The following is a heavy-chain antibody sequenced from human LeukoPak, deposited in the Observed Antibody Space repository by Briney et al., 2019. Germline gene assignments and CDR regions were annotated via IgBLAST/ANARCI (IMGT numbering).Heavy chain of an antibody. Sequence: PGGSLRLSCAASGFTFSSYSMNWVRQAPGKGLEWVSSISSSSSYIYYADSVKGRFTISRDDAKNSLYLQMNSLRDEDTAVYFCARAHTIFWEFDAFDIWGRGTMVTVSS. CDR2: ISSSSSYI. V-gene: IGHV3-21*01. J-gene: IGHJ3*02. CDR1: GFTFSSYS. D-gene: IGHD3-3*01. CDR3: ARAHTIFWEFDAFDI.